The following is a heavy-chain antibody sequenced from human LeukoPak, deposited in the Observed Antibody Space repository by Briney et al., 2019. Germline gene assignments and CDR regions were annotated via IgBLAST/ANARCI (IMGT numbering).Heavy chain of an antibody. V-gene: IGHV4-38-2*02. Sequence: SETLSLTCTVSGYSLRSGFYWGWIRQPPGKGLEWIGNIYHSGITYYTPSLKSRVTISVDTSKNQFYLKLSSVTAADTAVYYCARAVGSFDWLPLFDYWGQGTLVTVSS. CDR2: IYHSGIT. D-gene: IGHD3-9*01. J-gene: IGHJ4*02. CDR3: ARAVGSFDWLPLFDY. CDR1: GYSLRSGFY.